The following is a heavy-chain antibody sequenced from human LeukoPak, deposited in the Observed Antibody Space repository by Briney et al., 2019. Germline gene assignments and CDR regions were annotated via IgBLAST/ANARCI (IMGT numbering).Heavy chain of an antibody. J-gene: IGHJ5*02. CDR3: ARGLTALRFDP. D-gene: IGHD3-16*01. V-gene: IGHV4-59*01. Sequence: TSETLSLTCTVSGGSIRDYYWSWIRQPPGKGLEWIGYIYNSGSTNHNPSLKSRVTISVDTSKNQFSLTMRSVTAEDTAVYYCARGLTALRFDPWGQGTLVTVSS. CDR1: GGSIRDYY. CDR2: IYNSGST.